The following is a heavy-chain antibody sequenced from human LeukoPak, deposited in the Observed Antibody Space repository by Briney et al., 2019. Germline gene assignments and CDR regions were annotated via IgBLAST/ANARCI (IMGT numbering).Heavy chain of an antibody. CDR3: ARVRSGYSHENYFDY. Sequence: GGSLRLSXAASGFTFCNYEMNWVRQTPGKGLEWLSYISGSGSTIYYADSVKGRFTISRDNAKDSLYLQMNSLRAEDTAVYYCARVRSGYSHENYFDYWGQGTLVTVSS. CDR2: ISGSGSTI. D-gene: IGHD5-18*01. V-gene: IGHV3-48*03. CDR1: GFTFCNYE. J-gene: IGHJ4*02.